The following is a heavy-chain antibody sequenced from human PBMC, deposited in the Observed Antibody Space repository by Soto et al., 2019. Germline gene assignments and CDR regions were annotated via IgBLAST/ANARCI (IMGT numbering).Heavy chain of an antibody. V-gene: IGHV4-38-2*02. J-gene: IGHJ6*02. Sequence: PSETLSLTCAVSGYSISSGYYWGWIRQPPGKGLEWIGSIYHSGSTYYNPSLKSRVTISVDTSKNQFSLKLSSVTAADTAVYYCARDQGAYYDILTGYPPDYYYYGMDVWGQGTTVT. CDR3: ARDQGAYYDILTGYPPDYYYYGMDV. CDR1: GYSISSGYY. D-gene: IGHD3-9*01. CDR2: IYHSGST.